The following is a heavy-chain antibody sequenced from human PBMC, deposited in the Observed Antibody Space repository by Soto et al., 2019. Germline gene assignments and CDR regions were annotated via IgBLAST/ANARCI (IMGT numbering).Heavy chain of an antibody. Sequence: SLSLTCAVSGASISSGDYYWSWIRQPPGKGLEWIGYIYYSGSTYYNPSLKSRVTISVDTSKNQFSLKLSSVTAADTAVYYCARDLALEPGYYYYGMDVWGQGTTVT. CDR3: ARDLALEPGYYYYGMDV. J-gene: IGHJ6*02. CDR2: IYYSGST. D-gene: IGHD1-1*01. CDR1: GASISSGDYY. V-gene: IGHV4-30-4*01.